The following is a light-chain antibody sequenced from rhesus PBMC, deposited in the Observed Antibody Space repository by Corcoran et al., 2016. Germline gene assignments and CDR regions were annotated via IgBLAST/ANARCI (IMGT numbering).Light chain of an antibody. CDR1: QSLSNY. Sequence: IQMTQSPSSLSASVGDRVTITCQASQSLSNYLNWYQQKPGKIPTLLIYRASSLQSGLPSRFSGSGAGTDFTLPISSLQPEDFATYYCQQGYSYPYSFGQGTKVEIK. CDR3: QQGYSYPYS. CDR2: RAS. V-gene: IGKV1-25*01. J-gene: IGKJ2*01.